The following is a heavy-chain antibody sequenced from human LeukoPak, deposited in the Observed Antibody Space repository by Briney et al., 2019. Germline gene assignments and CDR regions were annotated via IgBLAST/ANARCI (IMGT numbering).Heavy chain of an antibody. CDR3: ARSPRIVVVPAAIGEFDY. J-gene: IGHJ4*02. Sequence: ASVKVSCKASGYTFTGYYMHWVRQAPGQGLEWMGWINPNSGGTNYAQKFQGRVTMTRDTSISTAYMELSRLRSDDTAVYYCARSPRIVVVPAAIGEFDYWGQGTLVIVSS. D-gene: IGHD2-2*02. V-gene: IGHV1-2*02. CDR1: GYTFTGYY. CDR2: INPNSGGT.